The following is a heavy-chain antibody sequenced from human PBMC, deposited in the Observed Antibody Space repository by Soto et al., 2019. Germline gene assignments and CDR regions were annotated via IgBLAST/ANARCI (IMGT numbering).Heavy chain of an antibody. Sequence: QINLIESGPTLVKPTQTLTLTCTFSGFSLSTSGAAVGWVRQPPGRALEWLALIYWDGDKRYNASLGNRLTITKDTSMNQVVLTLTNVDPADTATYYCAHRATMTIFGLIIDNGIWFDPWAQGTRVIVSS. CDR1: GFSLSTSGAA. CDR2: IYWDGDK. CDR3: AHRATMTIFGLIIDNGIWFDP. D-gene: IGHD3-3*01. V-gene: IGHV2-5*02. J-gene: IGHJ5*02.